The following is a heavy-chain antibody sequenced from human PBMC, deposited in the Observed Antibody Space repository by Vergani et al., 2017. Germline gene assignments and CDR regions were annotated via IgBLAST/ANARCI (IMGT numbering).Heavy chain of an antibody. V-gene: IGHV3-48*03. CDR3: ARGLAGRRYFDWLTTGETDYYYYGMDV. J-gene: IGHJ6*02. CDR1: GFTFSSYD. Sequence: EVQLVESGGGLVQPGGSLRLSCAASGFTFSSYDMNWVRQAPGKGLEWVSYISSSGSTIYYADSVKGRFTISRDNAKNSLYLQMNSLRAEDTAVYYCARGLAGRRYFDWLTTGETDYYYYGMDVWGQGTTVTVSS. CDR2: ISSSGSTI. D-gene: IGHD3-9*01.